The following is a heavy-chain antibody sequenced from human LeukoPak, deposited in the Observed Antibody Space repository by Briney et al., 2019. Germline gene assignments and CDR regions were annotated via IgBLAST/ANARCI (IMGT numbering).Heavy chain of an antibody. CDR3: ATVSSWLEYYFDY. D-gene: IGHD6-13*01. Sequence: ASVKVSWKVSGYTLTELFMHWVRQAPGKGLEWMGGFDPEDGETIYAQKFQGRVTMTEDTSTDTAYMELSSLRSEDTAVYYCATVSSWLEYYFDYWGQGTLVTVSS. CDR1: GYTLTELF. V-gene: IGHV1-24*01. CDR2: FDPEDGET. J-gene: IGHJ4*02.